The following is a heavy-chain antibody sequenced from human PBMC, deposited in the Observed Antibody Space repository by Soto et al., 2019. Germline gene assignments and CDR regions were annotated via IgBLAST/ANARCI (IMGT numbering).Heavy chain of an antibody. D-gene: IGHD3-3*01. J-gene: IGHJ4*02. V-gene: IGHV3-64D*06. CDR1: GLIFSTFC. Sequence: GGSLRLSCSASGLIFSTFCMFWVRQAPGQGLEYVSAIFYSGSGSYYADPVRGRFTVSRDDSKNMFYLQMSSLRVEDTALYFCVRGPSRGSSLFGPLDYWGQGTQVTVSS. CDR3: VRGPSRGSSLFGPLDY. CDR2: IFYSGSGS.